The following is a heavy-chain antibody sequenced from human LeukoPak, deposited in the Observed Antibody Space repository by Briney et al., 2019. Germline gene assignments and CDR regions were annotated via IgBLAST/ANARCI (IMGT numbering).Heavy chain of an antibody. CDR3: ARQPSFDAIDI. CDR1: GYTFTIYY. D-gene: IGHD2-2*01. V-gene: IGHV1-2*02. J-gene: IGHJ3*02. Sequence: ASVRVSYKASGYTFTIYYLHWVRQAPGQGPEWMGWINPNSGGPNYAQEFQGRVTITKDTSISTAYMELSRLRSDDTAVYYCARQPSFDAIDIWGQGTMVTVSS. CDR2: INPNSGGP.